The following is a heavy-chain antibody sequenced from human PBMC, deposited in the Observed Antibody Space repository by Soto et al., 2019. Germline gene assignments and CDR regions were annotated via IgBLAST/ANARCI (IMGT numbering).Heavy chain of an antibody. V-gene: IGHV4-4*02. J-gene: IGHJ5*02. CDR2: IYHSGSA. Sequence: QVQLQESGPGLVKPSGTLSLTCAVSGDSINSTNWWSWVRQPPGKGLEWIGEIYHSGSANYNPSLKSRVTTSVDKSKNQFSLKLSSVTAADTAVYYCARVGYCSGGSCYRFDPWGQGTLVTVSS. CDR1: GDSINSTNW. D-gene: IGHD2-15*01. CDR3: ARVGYCSGGSCYRFDP.